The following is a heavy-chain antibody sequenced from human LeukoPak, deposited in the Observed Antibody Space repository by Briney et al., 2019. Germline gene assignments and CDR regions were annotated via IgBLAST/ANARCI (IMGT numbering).Heavy chain of an antibody. CDR3: AREDIDTAMGCIDY. D-gene: IGHD5-18*01. J-gene: IGHJ4*02. CDR2: IIPIFGAA. CDR1: GGTFSSYA. Sequence: SVKVSCKASGGTFSSYAISWVRQAPGQGLEWMGRIIPIFGAANYAQKFQGRVTITTDESTSTAYMELSSLRSEDTAVYYCAREDIDTAMGCIDYWGQGTLVTVSS. V-gene: IGHV1-69*05.